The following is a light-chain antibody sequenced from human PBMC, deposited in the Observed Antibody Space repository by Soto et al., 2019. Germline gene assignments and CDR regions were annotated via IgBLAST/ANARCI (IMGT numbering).Light chain of an antibody. V-gene: IGLV2-8*01. CDR1: SRDVGASDY. CDR3: LSHSGSSNV. Sequence: QSALTQPPSASGSPGQSVAISCTGTSRDVGASDYVSWYQQHSGKAPKLLHYEVNKRPSGVPDRFSGSKSGNTASLTVSALQADDEADYYCLSHSGSSNVLGTGTKLTVL. CDR2: EVN. J-gene: IGLJ1*01.